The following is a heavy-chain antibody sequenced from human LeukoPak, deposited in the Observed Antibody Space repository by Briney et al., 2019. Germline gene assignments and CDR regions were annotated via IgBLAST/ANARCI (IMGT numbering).Heavy chain of an antibody. CDR1: GGSFSGYY. CDR3: ARGRYSSSWYDY. V-gene: IGHV4-34*01. Sequence: PSETLSLTCAVYGGSFSGYYWSWIRQPPGKGLEWIGEINHSGSTSYNPSLKSRVTISVDTSKNQSSLKLSSVTAADTAVYYCARGRYSSSWYDYWGQGTLATVSS. CDR2: INHSGST. J-gene: IGHJ4*02. D-gene: IGHD6-13*01.